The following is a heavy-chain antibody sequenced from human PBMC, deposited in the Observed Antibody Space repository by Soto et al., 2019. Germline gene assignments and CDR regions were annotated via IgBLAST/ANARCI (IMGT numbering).Heavy chain of an antibody. CDR3: AREAGYQETIGQQLPDC. CDR1: GFTFYNYG. J-gene: IGHJ4*02. D-gene: IGHD6-13*01. Sequence: QVQLVESGGGVVQPGGSLRLSCAASGFTFYNYGMHWVRQAPGKGLEWVAGIWHDASNKYYAGSVKGRFTISRDNSKNKLYLQMNSLRADDTAAYYCAREAGYQETIGQQLPDCCGQGIMVTVSS. CDR2: IWHDASNK. V-gene: IGHV3-33*01.